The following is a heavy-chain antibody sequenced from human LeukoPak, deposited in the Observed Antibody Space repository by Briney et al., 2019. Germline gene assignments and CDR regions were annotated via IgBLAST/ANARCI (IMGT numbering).Heavy chain of an antibody. CDR1: AVTFSSYS. Sequence: GGSLRLSCAASAVTFSSYSMNWVRQAPGKGLKWVSYISSSSSTIYYADSVKGRFTISRDNAKNSLYLQMNSLRAEDTAVYYCTRDSYYDSSGYYYVDYWGQGTLVTVSS. CDR2: ISSSSSTI. V-gene: IGHV3-48*01. D-gene: IGHD3-22*01. J-gene: IGHJ4*02. CDR3: TRDSYYDSSGYYYVDY.